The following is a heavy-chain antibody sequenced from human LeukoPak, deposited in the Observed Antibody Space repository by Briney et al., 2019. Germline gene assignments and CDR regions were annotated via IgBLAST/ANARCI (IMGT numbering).Heavy chain of an antibody. J-gene: IGHJ4*02. Sequence: SVKVSCKASGGTFSSYAISWVRQAPGQGLEWMGRVIPIFGIANYAQKFQGRVTITADKSTSTAYMELSSLRSEDTAVYYCASGVVRTSIDLDYWGQGTLVTVSS. CDR2: VIPIFGIA. CDR3: ASGVVRTSIDLDY. CDR1: GGTFSSYA. V-gene: IGHV1-69*04. D-gene: IGHD4-23*01.